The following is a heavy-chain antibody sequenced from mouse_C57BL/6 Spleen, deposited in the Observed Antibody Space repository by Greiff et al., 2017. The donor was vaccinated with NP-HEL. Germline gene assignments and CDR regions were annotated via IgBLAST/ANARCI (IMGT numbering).Heavy chain of an antibody. D-gene: IGHD2-14*01. CDR3: ARVGTYWYFDV. Sequence: EVKLMESGGGLVKPGGSLKLSCAASGFTFSSYAMSWVRQTPEKRLEWVATISDGGSYTYYPDNVKGRFTISRDNAKNNLYLQMSHLKSEDTAMYYCARVGTYWYFDVWGTGTTVTVSS. J-gene: IGHJ1*03. CDR2: ISDGGSYT. V-gene: IGHV5-4*03. CDR1: GFTFSSYA.